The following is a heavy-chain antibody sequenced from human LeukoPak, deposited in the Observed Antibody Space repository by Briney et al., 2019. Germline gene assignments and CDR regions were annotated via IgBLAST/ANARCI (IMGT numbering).Heavy chain of an antibody. CDR3: ARVLGDGHNTPDGDYYYYMDV. D-gene: IGHD5-24*01. CDR2: ISAYNGNT. V-gene: IGHV1-18*01. Sequence: ASVKVSCKASGYTFTSYGISWVRQAPGQGLEWMGWISAYNGNTNYAQKLQGRVTMTTDTSTSTAYMELRSLRSDDTAVYYCARVLGDGHNTPDGDYYYYMDVWGKGTTVTISS. CDR1: GYTFTSYG. J-gene: IGHJ6*03.